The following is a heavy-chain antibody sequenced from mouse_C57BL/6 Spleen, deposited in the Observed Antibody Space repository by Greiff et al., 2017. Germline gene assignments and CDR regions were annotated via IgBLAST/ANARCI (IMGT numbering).Heavy chain of an antibody. Sequence: VQLQQPGAELVKPGASVKMSCKASGYTFTSYWITWVKQRPGQGLEWIGDIYPGSGSTNYNEKFKSKATLTVDTSSSTAYMPLRRLTSEDSAVYYCARGYYGDYWGQGTSVTVSS. CDR3: ARGYYGDY. V-gene: IGHV1-55*01. J-gene: IGHJ4*01. CDR1: GYTFTSYW. D-gene: IGHD1-1*01. CDR2: IYPGSGST.